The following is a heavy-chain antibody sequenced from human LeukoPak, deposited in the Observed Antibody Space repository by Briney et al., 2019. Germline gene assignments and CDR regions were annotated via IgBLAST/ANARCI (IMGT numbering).Heavy chain of an antibody. CDR2: IYPGDSDT. CDR1: GYSFTNYW. Sequence: GESLKISCKGSGYSFTNYWIGWVRQMPGKGLEWMGSIYPGDSDTRYSPSFQGQVTISADKSISAAYLQWSSLKASDTAMYYCARQYSMNYYYYYMDVWGKGTTVTVSS. D-gene: IGHD4-11*01. J-gene: IGHJ6*03. V-gene: IGHV5-51*01. CDR3: ARQYSMNYYYYYMDV.